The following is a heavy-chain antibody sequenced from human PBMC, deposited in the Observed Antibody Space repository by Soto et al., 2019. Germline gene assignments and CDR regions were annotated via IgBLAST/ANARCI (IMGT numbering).Heavy chain of an antibody. J-gene: IGHJ6*02. Sequence: LSLPCTVSGGSISSGGYYWSWIRQHPGKGLEWIGYIYYSGSTYYNPSLKSRVTISVDTSKNQFSLKLSSVTAADTAVYYCARGPPYDFWSGYYDYYYYGMDVCGQGTTVTVSS. CDR2: IYYSGST. CDR3: ARGPPYDFWSGYYDYYYYGMDV. CDR1: GGSISSGGYY. D-gene: IGHD3-3*01. V-gene: IGHV4-31*03.